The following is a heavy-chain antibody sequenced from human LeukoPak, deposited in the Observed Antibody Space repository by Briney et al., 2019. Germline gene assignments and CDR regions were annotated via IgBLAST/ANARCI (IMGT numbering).Heavy chain of an antibody. D-gene: IGHD2-2*01. CDR2: VGGGGGAI. CDR1: GFTFLNYA. Sequence: GGSLRLSCAASGFTFLNYAMSWVRQAPGKGLEWVSVVGGGGGAIHYADSVEGRFTISRDNSKKTLFLQMNSLTAEDTAVYYCAKYQFSSGPAFRSHGDWGQGTLVTVSS. CDR3: AKYQFSSGPAFRSHGD. V-gene: IGHV3-23*01. J-gene: IGHJ4*02.